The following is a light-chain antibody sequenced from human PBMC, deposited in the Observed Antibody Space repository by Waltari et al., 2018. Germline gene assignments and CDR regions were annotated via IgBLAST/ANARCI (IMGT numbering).Light chain of an antibody. CDR3: QQRSIWPQLT. J-gene: IGKJ4*01. CDR2: DAS. CDR1: QSVSSS. V-gene: IGKV3-11*01. Sequence: EIVLTQSPATLSLSPGERATLSCRASQSVSSSLAWYQQKPGQAPRRLIYDASNRATGIPARFSGSGTGTDFNLTINSLEPEDFAVYYCQQRSIWPQLTFGGGTKVEI.